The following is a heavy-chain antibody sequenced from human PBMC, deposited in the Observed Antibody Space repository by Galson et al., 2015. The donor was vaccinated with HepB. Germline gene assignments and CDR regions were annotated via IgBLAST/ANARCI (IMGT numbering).Heavy chain of an antibody. CDR1: GFTFSSYG. J-gene: IGHJ6*02. V-gene: IGHV3-21*01. CDR3: ARLYDFLNYYGMDV. Sequence: SLRLSCAASGFTFSSYGMHWVRQAPGKGLEWVSSISSSSSYIYYADSVKGRFTISRDNAKNSLYLQMNSLRAEDTAVYYCARLYDFLNYYGMDVWGQGTTVTVSS. CDR2: ISSSSSYI. D-gene: IGHD3-3*01.